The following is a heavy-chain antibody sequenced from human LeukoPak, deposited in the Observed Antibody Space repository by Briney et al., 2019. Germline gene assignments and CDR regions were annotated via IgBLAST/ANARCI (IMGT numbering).Heavy chain of an antibody. CDR3: AKDSELWLNKANAFDI. J-gene: IGHJ3*02. Sequence: GGSLRLSCAASGFTFSSYGMHWVRQAPGKGLEWVAFIRYDGSNKYYADSVKGRFTISRDNSKNTLYLQMNSLRAEDTAVYYCAKDSELWLNKANAFDIWGQGTMVTVSS. V-gene: IGHV3-30*02. CDR1: GFTFSSYG. CDR2: IRYDGSNK. D-gene: IGHD5-18*01.